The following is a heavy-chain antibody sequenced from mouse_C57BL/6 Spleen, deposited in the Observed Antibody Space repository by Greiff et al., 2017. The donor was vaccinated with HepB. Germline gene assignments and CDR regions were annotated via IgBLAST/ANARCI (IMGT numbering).Heavy chain of an antibody. CDR1: GYSITSGYY. D-gene: IGHD1-2*01. CDR3: ARCYYGDYFDY. V-gene: IGHV3-6*01. J-gene: IGHJ2*01. CDR2: ISYDGSN. Sequence: DVQLQESGPGLVKPSQSLYLTCSVTGYSITSGYYWNWIRQFPGNKLEWMGYISYDGSNNYNPSLKNRISITRDTSKNQFFLKLNSVTTEDTATYYCARCYYGDYFDYWGQGTTLTVSS.